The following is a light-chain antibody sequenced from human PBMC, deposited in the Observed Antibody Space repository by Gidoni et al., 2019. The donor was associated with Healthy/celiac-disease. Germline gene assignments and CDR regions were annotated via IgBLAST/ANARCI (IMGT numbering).Light chain of an antibody. V-gene: IGLV3-21*02. J-gene: IGLJ3*02. CDR3: QVWDSSSDPNWV. Sequence: SYVLTQPPSVSVAPGQTARITCGGNNIGSKSVHWYQQKPGQAPVLVVYDDSDRPSGIPALFSGSNSGNTATLTISRVEAGDEADYYCQVWDSSSDPNWVFGGGTKLTVL. CDR1: NIGSKS. CDR2: DDS.